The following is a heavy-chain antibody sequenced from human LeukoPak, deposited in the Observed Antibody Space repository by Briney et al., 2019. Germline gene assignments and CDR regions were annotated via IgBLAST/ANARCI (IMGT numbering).Heavy chain of an antibody. Sequence: GGSLRLSCAASGFTFSSYWMHWVRQAPGKGLVWVSFIRSDESNTRYADSVKGRFTISRDNDKNTLYLQMNSLRAEDTAMYYCARANYYGMDVWGQGTTVTVSS. CDR1: GFTFSSYW. CDR2: IRSDESNT. V-gene: IGHV3-74*01. J-gene: IGHJ6*02. CDR3: ARANYYGMDV.